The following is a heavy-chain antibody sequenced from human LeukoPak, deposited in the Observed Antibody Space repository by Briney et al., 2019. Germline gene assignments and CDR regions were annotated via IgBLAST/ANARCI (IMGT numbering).Heavy chain of an antibody. D-gene: IGHD2-15*01. V-gene: IGHV4-39*07. CDR1: GGSISSSSYY. CDR3: ARDHCSGGSCSTKNPRGMDV. CDR2: IYYSGST. Sequence: PSETLSLTCTVSGGSISSSSYYWGWIRQPPGKGLEWIGSIYYSGSTYYNPSLKSRVTISVDTSKNQFSLKLSSVTAADTAVYYCARDHCSGGSCSTKNPRGMDVWGQGTTVTVSS. J-gene: IGHJ6*02.